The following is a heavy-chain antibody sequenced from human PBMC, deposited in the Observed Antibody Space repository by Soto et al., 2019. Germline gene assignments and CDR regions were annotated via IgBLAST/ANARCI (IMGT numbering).Heavy chain of an antibody. Sequence: QVQLQESGPGLVKPSETLSLTCIVPGGSISSYFWSWFRQPPGKGLEWIGNIFYTGSTNYNPSLKSLVTISVDTSKDEFSLNLNSVTAADTAVYYCARRGAPTAYWYFELWGRGTLVTVSS. V-gene: IGHV4-59*08. J-gene: IGHJ2*01. CDR3: ARRGAPTAYWYFEL. D-gene: IGHD1-1*01. CDR1: GGSISSYF. CDR2: IFYTGST.